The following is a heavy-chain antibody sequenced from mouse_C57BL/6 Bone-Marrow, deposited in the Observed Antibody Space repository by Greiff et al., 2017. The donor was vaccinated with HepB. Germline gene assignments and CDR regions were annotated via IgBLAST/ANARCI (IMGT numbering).Heavy chain of an antibody. CDR2: IYLGSGST. V-gene: IGHV1-55*01. CDR3: GGTTVDGYYAMDY. CDR1: GYTFTSYW. Sequence: QLQQPGAELVKPGASVKMSCKASGYTFTSYWITWVKQRPGQGLEWIGDIYLGSGSTNYNEKFKSKATLTVDTSSSTAYMQLSSLTSEDSAVYYCGGTTVDGYYAMDYWGQGTSVTVSS. J-gene: IGHJ4*01. D-gene: IGHD1-1*01.